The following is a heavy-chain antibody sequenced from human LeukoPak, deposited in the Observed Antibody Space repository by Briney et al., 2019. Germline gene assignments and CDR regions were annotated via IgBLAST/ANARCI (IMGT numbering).Heavy chain of an antibody. CDR2: ISAYNGNT. J-gene: IGHJ5*02. V-gene: IGHV1-18*01. D-gene: IGHD3-10*01. CDR1: GYTFTSYG. CDR3: ARSHPMELWFGGLVRFDP. Sequence: ASVKVSCKASGYTFTSYGISWVRQAPGQGLEWMGWISAYNGNTNYAQKLQGRVTMTTDTSTSTAYMELRSLRSDDTAVYYCARSHPMELWFGGLVRFDPWGQGTLVTVSS.